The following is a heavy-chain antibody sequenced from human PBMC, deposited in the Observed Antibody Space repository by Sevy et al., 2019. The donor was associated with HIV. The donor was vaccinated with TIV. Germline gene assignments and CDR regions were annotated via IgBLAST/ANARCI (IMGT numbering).Heavy chain of an antibody. CDR3: ARDRYYDASGYYYYYYGMDV. Sequence: GGSLRLSCEASGFTVSGNYMAWVRLAPGKGLEWVSLIDSGGSTYYADSVKGRCTISRDNAKNSLYLQMKPLRAEDTAVYFCARDRYYDASGYYYYYYGMDVWGQGTTVTVSS. V-gene: IGHV3-66*01. J-gene: IGHJ6*02. CDR2: IDSGGST. CDR1: GFTVSGNY. D-gene: IGHD3-22*01.